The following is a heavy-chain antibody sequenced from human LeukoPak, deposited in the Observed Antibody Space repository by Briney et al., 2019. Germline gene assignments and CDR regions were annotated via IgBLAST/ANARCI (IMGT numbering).Heavy chain of an antibody. D-gene: IGHD3-16*02. J-gene: IGHJ4*02. CDR3: ARTLVDYVWGSYRYTGFDY. CDR1: GFSLSTSGVG. CDR2: IYWDDDK. Sequence: SGPTLVKPTQTLTLTCTFSGFSLSTSGVGVGWICQPPGKALEWLALIYWDDDKRYSPSLKSRLTITKDTSKNQVVLTMTNMDPVDTATYYCARTLVDYVWGSYRYTGFDYWGQGTLVTVSS. V-gene: IGHV2-5*02.